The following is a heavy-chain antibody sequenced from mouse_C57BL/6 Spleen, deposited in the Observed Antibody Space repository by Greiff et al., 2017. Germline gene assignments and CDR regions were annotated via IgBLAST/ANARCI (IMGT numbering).Heavy chain of an antibody. CDR1: GYTFTSYW. Sequence: VKLQQPGTELVKPGASVKLSCKASGYTFTSYWMHWVKQRPGQGLEWIGNINPSNGGTNYNEKFKSKATLTVDKSSSTAYMQLSSLTSEDSAVYYCARSGLRTTNYYAMDYWGQGTSVTVSS. J-gene: IGHJ4*01. CDR3: ARSGLRTTNYYAMDY. V-gene: IGHV1-53*01. CDR2: INPSNGGT. D-gene: IGHD2-14*01.